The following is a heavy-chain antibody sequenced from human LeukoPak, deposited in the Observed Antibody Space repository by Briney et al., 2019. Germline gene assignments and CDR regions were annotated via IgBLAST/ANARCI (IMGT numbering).Heavy chain of an antibody. CDR2: IYYSGST. D-gene: IGHD3-10*01. J-gene: IGHJ6*03. CDR1: GGSISSSSYY. Sequence: PSETLSLTCTVSGGSISSSSYYWGWLRQPPGKGLEWIGTIYYSGSTYYNPSLKSRVTISVDSSKNQFSLKLSSVTAADTAVYYCARSSLLWFGELLSYYMDVWGKGTTVTISS. CDR3: ARSSLLWFGELLSYYMDV. V-gene: IGHV4-39*01.